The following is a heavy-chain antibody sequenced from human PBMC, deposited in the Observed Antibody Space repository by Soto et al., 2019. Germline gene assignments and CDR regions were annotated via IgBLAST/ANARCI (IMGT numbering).Heavy chain of an antibody. CDR2: IYHSGST. Sequence: SETLSLTCAVSGGSIRSNSWWSWVRQPPGKGLEWIGEIYHSGSTNYNPSLKSRVTISVDKSKNHFSLNLSSVTAADTAVYYCARGGGLVAFNWFDPWGQGTLVTVSS. D-gene: IGHD2-21*01. J-gene: IGHJ5*02. CDR1: GGSIRSNSW. V-gene: IGHV4-4*02. CDR3: ARGGGLVAFNWFDP.